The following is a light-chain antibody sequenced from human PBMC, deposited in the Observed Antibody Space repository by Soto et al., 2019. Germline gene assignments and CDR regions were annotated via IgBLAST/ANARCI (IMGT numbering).Light chain of an antibody. CDR2: DAS. CDR3: QQRSNWRT. V-gene: IGKV3-11*01. CDR1: QTVGNY. J-gene: IGKJ1*01. Sequence: EIVLTQSPATLSLSPGERATLSCRASQTVGNYLAWYQQKPGQAPRLLIYDASNRATGVPSRFSGGGSGTDFTLTITGLEPEDFAVYYCQQRSNWRTFGQGT.